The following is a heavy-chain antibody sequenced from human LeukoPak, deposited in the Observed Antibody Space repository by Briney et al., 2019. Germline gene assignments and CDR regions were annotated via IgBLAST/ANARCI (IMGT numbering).Heavy chain of an antibody. CDR1: GGSFSGYY. CDR3: ARGAVMTATHNWFDP. V-gene: IGHV4-59*01. D-gene: IGHD2-21*02. J-gene: IGHJ5*02. Sequence: SETLSLTCAVYGGSFSGYYWSWIRQPPGKGLEWIGYIYYSGSANYYPSLKSRVTISVDTSKNQFSLKLSSVAAADTAVYYCARGAVMTATHNWFDPWGQGTLVTVSS. CDR2: IYYSGSA.